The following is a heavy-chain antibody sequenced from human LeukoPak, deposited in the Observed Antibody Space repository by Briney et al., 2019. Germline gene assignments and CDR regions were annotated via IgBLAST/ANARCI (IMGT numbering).Heavy chain of an antibody. CDR2: ISYDGSNK. J-gene: IGHJ4*02. Sequence: WSLRLSCAASGFTFSSYAMHWVRQAPGKGLEWVAVISYDGSNKYYADSVKGRFTISRDNSKNTLYLQMNSLRAEDTAVYYCATGYSSSWYFDYWGQGTLVTVSS. V-gene: IGHV3-30*04. CDR1: GFTFSSYA. CDR3: ATGYSSSWYFDY. D-gene: IGHD6-13*01.